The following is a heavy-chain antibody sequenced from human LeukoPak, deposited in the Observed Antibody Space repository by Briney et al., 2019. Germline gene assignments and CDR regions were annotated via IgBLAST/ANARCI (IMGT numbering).Heavy chain of an antibody. V-gene: IGHV1-3*01. CDR2: INAGNGNT. J-gene: IGHJ3*01. Sequence: ASVKVSCKASGYTYITYAIYATHWVRQAPGQRLEWMGWINAGNGNTKYSQKFQGRVTITWDTSASTAYLELSNLRSEDTSVYYCASGDLGYCSSTSCPTRGNAFDVWGQGTMVIVSS. CDR3: ASGDLGYCSSTSCPTRGNAFDV. CDR1: GYTYITYA. D-gene: IGHD2-2*01.